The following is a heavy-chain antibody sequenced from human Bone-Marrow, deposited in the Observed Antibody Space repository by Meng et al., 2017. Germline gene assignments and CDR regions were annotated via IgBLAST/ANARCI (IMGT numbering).Heavy chain of an antibody. Sequence: QVQLKDSGPGLVKPSQTLSLTCTVSGGSISRGGYYWSWIRQHPGKGLEWIGYVYYSGTTDYNPSLKSRVTISADTSKNQFSLKLSAVTAADTAVYYCASTYYYDSTGPNWFGPWGQGTLVTVSS. CDR2: VYYSGTT. V-gene: IGHV4-31*03. CDR1: GGSISRGGYY. J-gene: IGHJ5*02. CDR3: ASTYYYDSTGPNWFGP. D-gene: IGHD3-22*01.